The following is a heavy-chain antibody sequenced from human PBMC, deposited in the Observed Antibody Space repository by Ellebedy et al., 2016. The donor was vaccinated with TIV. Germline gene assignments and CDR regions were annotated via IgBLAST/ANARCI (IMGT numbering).Heavy chain of an antibody. D-gene: IGHD3-10*01. CDR1: GGSFSGYY. V-gene: IGHV4-34*01. J-gene: IGHJ4*02. CDR2: IYYSGST. CDR3: ARHPGVRGAALG. Sequence: SETLSLXCAVYGGSFSGYYWSWIRQPPGKGLEWIGSIYYSGSTYYNPSLKSRVTISVDTSKNQFSLKLSSVTAADTAVYYCARHPGVRGAALGWGQGTLVTVSS.